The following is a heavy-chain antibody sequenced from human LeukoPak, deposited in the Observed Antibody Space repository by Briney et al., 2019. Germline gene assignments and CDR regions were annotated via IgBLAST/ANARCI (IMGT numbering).Heavy chain of an antibody. CDR3: ARVLLYGNAFDI. J-gene: IGHJ3*02. D-gene: IGHD1-26*01. CDR1: GGSISSYY. Sequence: PSETLSLTCTVSGGSISSYYWSWIRQPPGKGLEWIGYIYYSGSTNYNPSLKSRVTISVDTSKNHFSLKLSSVTAADTAVYYCARVLLYGNAFDIWGQGTMVTVSS. V-gene: IGHV4-59*01. CDR2: IYYSGST.